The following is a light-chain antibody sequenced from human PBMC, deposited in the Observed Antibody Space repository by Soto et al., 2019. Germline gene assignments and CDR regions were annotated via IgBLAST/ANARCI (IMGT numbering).Light chain of an antibody. CDR2: GAS. Sequence: EIVVRQSPATLSVSPGERATLSCRASQSVSSNLAWYQQKPGQAPRLLIYGASTRATGIPARFSGSGSGTEFTLTISSLQPEDFAVYYCQQYNNWPRTFGQGTKVDIK. J-gene: IGKJ1*01. CDR3: QQYNNWPRT. V-gene: IGKV3-15*01. CDR1: QSVSSN.